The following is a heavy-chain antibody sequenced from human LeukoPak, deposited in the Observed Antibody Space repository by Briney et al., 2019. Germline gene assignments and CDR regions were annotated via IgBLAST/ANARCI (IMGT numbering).Heavy chain of an antibody. Sequence: GRSLRLSCAASGFNFDGHAMDWVRQAPGKGLDWVSGISWNSYTIAYADAVKGGFTISRDSDKKSLYLQMNSLRPEDTALYYCAKDGRGSGWYSGNWFDPWGQGTLVTVSS. CDR2: ISWNSYTI. CDR3: AKDGRGSGWYSGNWFDP. J-gene: IGHJ5*02. D-gene: IGHD6-19*01. CDR1: GFNFDGHA. V-gene: IGHV3-9*01.